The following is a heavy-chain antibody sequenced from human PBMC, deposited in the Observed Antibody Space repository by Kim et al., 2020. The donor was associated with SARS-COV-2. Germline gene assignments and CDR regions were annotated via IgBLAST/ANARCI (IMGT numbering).Heavy chain of an antibody. V-gene: IGHV1-46*01. Sequence: ASVKVSCKASGYTFTSYYMHWVRQAPGQGLEWMGIINPSGGSTSYAQKLQGRVTMTRDTSTITVYMELSSLRSEDTAVYYFAGDPVLPYYYYGMDVWGQGTTVTVSS. CDR2: INPSGGST. CDR3: AGDPVLPYYYYGMDV. D-gene: IGHD3-10*01. CDR1: GYTFTSYY. J-gene: IGHJ6*02.